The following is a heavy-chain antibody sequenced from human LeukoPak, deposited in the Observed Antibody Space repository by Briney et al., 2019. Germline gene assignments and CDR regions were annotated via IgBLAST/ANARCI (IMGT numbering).Heavy chain of an antibody. CDR1: GGSISSYY. J-gene: IGHJ5*02. Sequence: PSETLSLTCTVSGGSISSYYWSWIRQPAGKGLEWIGRIHTSGSTNYNPSLKSRVTMSVDTSKNQFSLKLSSVTAADTAVYYCARDSYEQLDWYWFDPWGQGTLVTVSS. CDR2: IHTSGST. D-gene: IGHD6-6*01. CDR3: ARDSYEQLDWYWFDP. V-gene: IGHV4-4*07.